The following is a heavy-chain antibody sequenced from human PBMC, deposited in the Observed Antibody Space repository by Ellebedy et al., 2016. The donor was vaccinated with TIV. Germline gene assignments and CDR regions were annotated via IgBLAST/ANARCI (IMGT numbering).Heavy chain of an antibody. V-gene: IGHV3-30*18. J-gene: IGHJ4*02. CDR2: ISYDGTNY. CDR1: GFTFTTYG. CDR3: AKAAAVVVSASPNYFDY. D-gene: IGHD2-15*01. Sequence: GGSLRLSCVASGFTFTTYGLHWVRQAPGKGLEGVAIISYDGTNYYYADSVKGRFTISRDNSKNTLYLQMDSLRADDTAIYYCAKAAAVVVSASPNYFDYWGQGTLVTVSS.